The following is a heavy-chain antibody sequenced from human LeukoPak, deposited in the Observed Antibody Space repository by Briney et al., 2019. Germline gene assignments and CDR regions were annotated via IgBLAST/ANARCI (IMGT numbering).Heavy chain of an antibody. V-gene: IGHV3-33*01. D-gene: IGHD3-16*01. CDR2: XWYXXSNX. CDR3: ARDWGKGDY. Sequence: XEXVXLXWYXXSNXYYAXSXKGRFTISRDNSKNTLYLQMNSLRAEDTAVYXCARDWGKGDYWGQGTLVTVSS. J-gene: IGHJ4*02.